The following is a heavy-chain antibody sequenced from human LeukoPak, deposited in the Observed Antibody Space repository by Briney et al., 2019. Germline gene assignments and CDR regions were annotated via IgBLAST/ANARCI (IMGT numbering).Heavy chain of an antibody. J-gene: IGHJ4*02. V-gene: IGHV4-4*07. Sequence: PSETLSLTCTVSGGSISSYYWSWIRQPAGKGLEWIGRIYTSGSTNYNPSLKSRVTMSVDTSKNQLSLKLSSVTAADTAVYYCARGDYDILTGPVKYFDYWGQGTLVTVSS. CDR2: IYTSGST. D-gene: IGHD3-9*01. CDR3: ARGDYDILTGPVKYFDY. CDR1: GGSISSYY.